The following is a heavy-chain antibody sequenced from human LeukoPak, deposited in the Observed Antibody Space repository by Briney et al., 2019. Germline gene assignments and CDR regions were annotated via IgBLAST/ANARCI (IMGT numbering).Heavy chain of an antibody. D-gene: IGHD1-1*01. J-gene: IGHJ4*02. CDR2: INHNSGGT. Sequence: ASVKDSCKASGYTFTGYYMHWVRQAPGQGLEWMGWINHNSGGTNYAQKFQGRVTMTRDTSISTAYRELSRPRSNDTAVYYCSKLEDLAMDYWGQGTLVTVSS. V-gene: IGHV1-2*02. CDR1: GYTFTGYY. CDR3: SKLEDLAMDY.